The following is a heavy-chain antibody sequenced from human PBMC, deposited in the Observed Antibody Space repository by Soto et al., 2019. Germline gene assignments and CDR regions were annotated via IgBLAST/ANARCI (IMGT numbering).Heavy chain of an antibody. D-gene: IGHD3-22*01. CDR3: ARDSSGRQYYGMDV. J-gene: IGHJ6*02. CDR1: GFIFSDYS. Sequence: PGGSLRLSCTPSGFIFSDYSMNWVRQAPGKGLEWISYITTTSSTMYCADSVKGRFTISRDNAKNSLYLQMNSLRDEDTAVYYCARDSSGRQYYGMDVWGQGTTVTVSS. V-gene: IGHV3-48*02. CDR2: ITTTSSTM.